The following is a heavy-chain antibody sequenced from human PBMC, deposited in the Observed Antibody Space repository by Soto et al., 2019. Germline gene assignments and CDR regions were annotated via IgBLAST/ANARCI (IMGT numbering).Heavy chain of an antibody. V-gene: IGHV4-59*01. CDR1: GGSISSFH. CDR3: ARTQRSDLSPYPVYFDY. Sequence: SETLSLTCTVSGGSISSFHWSWIRQSPGKGLEWIGYIYYSGSTIYNPSLKSRVTISLDTSKNQFSLNLSSVTAADTAVYYCARTQRSDLSPYPVYFDYWGQGTLVTVSS. CDR2: IYYSGST. J-gene: IGHJ4*02. D-gene: IGHD2-2*01.